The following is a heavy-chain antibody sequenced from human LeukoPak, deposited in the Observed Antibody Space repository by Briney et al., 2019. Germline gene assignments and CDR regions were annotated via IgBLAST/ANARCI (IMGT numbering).Heavy chain of an antibody. CDR2: ISSSSSYI. CDR3: ARWQAVVGFDY. CDR1: GFTFSSYS. D-gene: IGHD6-19*01. V-gene: IGHV3-21*01. J-gene: IGHJ4*02. Sequence: GGSLRLSCAASGFTFSSYSMNWVRQAPGKRLEWVSSISSSSSYIYYADSVKGRFTISRDNAKNSLYLQMNSLRAEDTAVYYCARWQAVVGFDYWGQGTLVTVSS.